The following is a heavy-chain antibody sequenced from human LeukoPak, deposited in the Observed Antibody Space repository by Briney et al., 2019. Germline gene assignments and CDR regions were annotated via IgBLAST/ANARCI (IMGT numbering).Heavy chain of an antibody. V-gene: IGHV3-7*03. Sequence: PGGSLRLSCAASGFTFSGYWMTWVRQAPGKGLEWVAIIKQDGSEKYSVDSVKGRFTISRDNSKNTLYLQMNSLRAEDTAVYYCARRAGDYSHPYDYWGQGILVTVSS. CDR2: IKQDGSEK. CDR1: GFTFSGYW. CDR3: ARRAGDYSHPYDY. D-gene: IGHD3-22*01. J-gene: IGHJ4*02.